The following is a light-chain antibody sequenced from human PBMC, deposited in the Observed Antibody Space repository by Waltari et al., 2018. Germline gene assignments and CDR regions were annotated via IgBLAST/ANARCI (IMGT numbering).Light chain of an antibody. CDR1: QNINSF. Sequence: DIQMTQSPSSLSASVGDSVTITYRASQNINSFLNWYQQKPGRAPKLLIYAASSLHSGVPSRFSGSGSGTDYTLTISSLQPEDFATYYCQQSYSTWTSGHGTKVEI. V-gene: IGKV1-39*01. CDR2: AAS. CDR3: QQSYSTWT. J-gene: IGKJ1*01.